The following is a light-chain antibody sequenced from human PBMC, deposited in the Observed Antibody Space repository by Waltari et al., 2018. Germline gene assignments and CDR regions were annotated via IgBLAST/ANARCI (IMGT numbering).Light chain of an antibody. CDR2: GAS. CDR3: QQYADPPYT. Sequence: EIVVTQSPGALSLFPGERANLSCRASQTVAHTYLAWFQQRPGQATRLLIYGASNRAAGIPDRFSGSGSGTDFTLTISRLEPEDFAVYYCQQYADPPYTFGPGTKVDFK. V-gene: IGKV3-20*01. J-gene: IGKJ3*01. CDR1: QTVAHTY.